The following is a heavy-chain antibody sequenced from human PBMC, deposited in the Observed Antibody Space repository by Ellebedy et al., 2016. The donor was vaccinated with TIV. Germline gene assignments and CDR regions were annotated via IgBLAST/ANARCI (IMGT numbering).Heavy chain of an antibody. D-gene: IGHD3-10*01. V-gene: IGHV3-30*18. Sequence: GESLKISCAASGFMFSNYGMHWVRQAPGKGLEWVAVLSFDGISDYYADSVWGRFTISRDNSKNTLTLQMNSLRAEDTAIYYCAKDSGDRGLLSPDSWGQGTLVTVSS. CDR2: LSFDGISD. J-gene: IGHJ4*02. CDR3: AKDSGDRGLLSPDS. CDR1: GFMFSNYG.